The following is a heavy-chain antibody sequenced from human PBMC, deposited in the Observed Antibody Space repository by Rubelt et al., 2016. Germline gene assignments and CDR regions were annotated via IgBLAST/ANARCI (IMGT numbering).Heavy chain of an antibody. CDR2: INHCGST. V-gene: IGHV4-34*01. CDR3: ARGRRGSSSWLGRDYYGMDV. Sequence: QVQLQQWGAGLLKPSATLSLTCAVYGGSFSVYYWRWIRQPPGKWLEWIGEINHCGSTHYQPFLKRRVTISVGTSENQFSLKVSSGTAADRAVYYCARGRRGSSSWLGRDYYGMDVWGQGTTVTVSS. J-gene: IGHJ6*02. D-gene: IGHD6-13*01. CDR1: GGSFSVYY.